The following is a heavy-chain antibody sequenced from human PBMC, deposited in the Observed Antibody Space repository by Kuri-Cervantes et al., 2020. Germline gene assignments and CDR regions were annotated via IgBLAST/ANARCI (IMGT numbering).Heavy chain of an antibody. CDR3: ARGYYDSSGYYYPYYYYGMDA. J-gene: IGHJ6*02. CDR1: GYTFTGYY. V-gene: IGHV1-2*02. Sequence: ASVKVSCKASGYTFTGYYMHWVRQAPGQGLEWMGWINPNSGGTNYAQKFQGRVTMTTDTSTSTAYMELRSLRSDDTAVYYCARGYYDSSGYYYPYYYYGMDAWGQGTTVTVSS. CDR2: INPNSGGT. D-gene: IGHD3-22*01.